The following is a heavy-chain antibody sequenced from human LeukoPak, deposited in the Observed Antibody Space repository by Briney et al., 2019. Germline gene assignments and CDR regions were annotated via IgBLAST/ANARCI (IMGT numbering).Heavy chain of an antibody. CDR2: IYSSGST. CDR3: ARPYYYDSRIDP. CDR1: GVSISSGDYY. J-gene: IGHJ5*02. V-gene: IGHV4-30-4*01. D-gene: IGHD3-22*01. Sequence: PSETLSLTCTVSGVSISSGDYYWSWIRQPPGKGLEWIGYIYSSGSTYYNPSLKSRATVSLDTSKNQLSLKLSSVTAADTAVYYCARPYYYDSRIDPRGQGTLVTVSS.